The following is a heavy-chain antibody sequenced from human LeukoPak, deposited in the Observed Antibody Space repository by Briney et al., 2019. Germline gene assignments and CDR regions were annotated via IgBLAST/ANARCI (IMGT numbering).Heavy chain of an antibody. CDR3: ARDLYDFWSGYYGIFDY. CDR2: ISYDGSNK. J-gene: IGHJ4*02. V-gene: IGHV3-30-3*01. Sequence: PGRSLGLSCAASGFTFSSYAMHWVRQAPGKGLEWVAVISYDGSNKYYADSVKGRFTISRDNSKNTLYLQMNSLRAEDTAVYYCARDLYDFWSGYYGIFDYWGQGTLVTVSS. CDR1: GFTFSSYA. D-gene: IGHD3-3*01.